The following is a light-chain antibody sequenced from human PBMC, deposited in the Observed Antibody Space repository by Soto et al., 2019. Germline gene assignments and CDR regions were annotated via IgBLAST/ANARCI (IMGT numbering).Light chain of an antibody. V-gene: IGLV2-23*02. CDR3: CSYAGSSAYV. CDR2: EVS. Sequence: QSALTQPASVSGSPGQSITISCTGTSSDVGSYNLVSWYQQHPGKAPKVMIYEVSKRPSGVFNRFSGSKSGNTASLTISGLQAGDEADYYCCSYAGSSAYVFGIGTKAPS. J-gene: IGLJ1*01. CDR1: SSDVGSYNL.